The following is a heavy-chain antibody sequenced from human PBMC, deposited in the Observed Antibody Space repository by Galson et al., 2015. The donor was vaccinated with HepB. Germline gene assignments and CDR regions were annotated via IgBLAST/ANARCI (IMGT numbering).Heavy chain of an antibody. D-gene: IGHD2-15*01. CDR3: TRFSRSSTSNY. Sequence: SLRLSCAASGFTFSDYWMSWVRQAPERGLEWVANIKQDGSVKDCVDSVKGRSTISRDNAKNSLYLQMNSLRAEDTAVYYCTRFSRSSTSNYWGQGTLVAVSS. V-gene: IGHV3-7*03. CDR2: IKQDGSVK. CDR1: GFTFSDYW. J-gene: IGHJ4*02.